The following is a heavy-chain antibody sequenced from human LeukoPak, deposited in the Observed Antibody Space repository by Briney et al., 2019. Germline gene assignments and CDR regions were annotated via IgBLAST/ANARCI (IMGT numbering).Heavy chain of an antibody. Sequence: PGGSLRLSCAASGFTFSSYAMSWVRQAPGKGLEWVSAISGSGGSTYYADSVKGRLTISRDNSKNTLYLQMNSLRAEDTAVYYCARVGIRDYYMDVWGKGTTVTVSS. CDR2: ISGSGGST. J-gene: IGHJ6*03. CDR1: GFTFSSYA. V-gene: IGHV3-23*01. CDR3: ARVGIRDYYMDV. D-gene: IGHD5-18*01.